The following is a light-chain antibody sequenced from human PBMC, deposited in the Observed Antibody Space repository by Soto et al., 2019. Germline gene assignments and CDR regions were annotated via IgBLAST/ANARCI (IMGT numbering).Light chain of an antibody. Sequence: QSALTQPASVSGSPGQSITISCTGTSSDIGSDKLVSWYQQHPGRAPKIIIYEAIKRPSGVSNRFSGSRSGNTASLTISGLRGEDEADYYCCSYAGSTTWVFGGGTKLTVL. V-gene: IGLV2-23*01. CDR1: SSDIGSDKL. CDR2: EAI. CDR3: CSYAGSTTWV. J-gene: IGLJ3*02.